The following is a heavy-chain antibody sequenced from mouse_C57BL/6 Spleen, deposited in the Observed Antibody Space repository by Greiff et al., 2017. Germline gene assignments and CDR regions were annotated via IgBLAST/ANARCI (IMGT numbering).Heavy chain of an antibody. V-gene: IGHV1-82*01. Sequence: VQRVESGPELVKPGASVKISCKASGYAFSSSWMNWVKQRPGKGLEWIGRIYPGDGDTNYNGKFKGKATLTADKSASTAYMQLSSLTSADSAVYFCAREVANPWYFDVWGTGTTVTVSS. J-gene: IGHJ1*03. CDR3: AREVANPWYFDV. CDR1: GYAFSSSW. D-gene: IGHD1-1*02. CDR2: IYPGDGDT.